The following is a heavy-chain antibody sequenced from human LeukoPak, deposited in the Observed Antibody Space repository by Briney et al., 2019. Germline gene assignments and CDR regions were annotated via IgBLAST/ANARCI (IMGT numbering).Heavy chain of an antibody. CDR3: AKTTHNYYGSGSYYLD. CDR1: GFHFSSYG. V-gene: IGHV3-30*18. Sequence: GGSLRLSCAASGFHFSSYGMHWVRQAPGKGLEWLAVISYDGSDKYYADSVKGRFTISRDNSKNTLYLQMNSLRAEDTAVYYCAKTTHNYYGSGSYYLDWGQGTLVTVSS. CDR2: ISYDGSDK. J-gene: IGHJ4*02. D-gene: IGHD3-10*01.